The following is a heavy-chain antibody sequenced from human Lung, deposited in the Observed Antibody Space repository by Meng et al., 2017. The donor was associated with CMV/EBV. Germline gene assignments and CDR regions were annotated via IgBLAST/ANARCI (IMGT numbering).Heavy chain of an antibody. Sequence: ASXXVSXKASGYTFTTYDINWVRQATGQGLEWMGWMNPNSGNTGYAQKFQGRVTLTRVTSISTAYMELSSLTSDDTAVYYCARTRIEVEPDGRKIKYYNYGMEVGXQGNXVTVSS. CDR2: MNPNSGNT. J-gene: IGHJ6*02. CDR1: GYTFTTYD. D-gene: IGHD2-2*01. CDR3: ARTRIEVEPDGRKIKYYNYGMEV. V-gene: IGHV1-8*01.